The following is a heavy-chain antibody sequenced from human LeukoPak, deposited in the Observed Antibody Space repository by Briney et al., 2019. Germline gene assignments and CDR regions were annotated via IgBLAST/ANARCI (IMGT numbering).Heavy chain of an antibody. D-gene: IGHD1-26*01. CDR1: GGTFSSYA. CDR2: IIPILGIA. CDR3: ARSGGVVGATVDY. J-gene: IGHJ4*02. V-gene: IGHV1-69*04. Sequence: ASVKVSCKASGGTFSSYAISWVRQAPGQGLEWMGRIIPILGIANYAQKFQGRVTITADKSTSTAYMELSSLRSEDTAVYYCARSGGVVGATVDYWGQGTLVTVSS.